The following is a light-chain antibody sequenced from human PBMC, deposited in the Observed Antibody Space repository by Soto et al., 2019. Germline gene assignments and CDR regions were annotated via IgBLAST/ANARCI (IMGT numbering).Light chain of an antibody. CDR2: DVT. Sequence: QSALTQPASVSGSPGQSITISCTGASSDIGAYNSVSWYQQHPGKAPTLMIYDVTNRPAGISSRFSGSKSGNTASLTISGLQAEDEADYYCNSYTSITTLVFGGGTKLTVL. CDR1: SSDIGAYNS. J-gene: IGLJ3*02. V-gene: IGLV2-14*01. CDR3: NSYTSITTLV.